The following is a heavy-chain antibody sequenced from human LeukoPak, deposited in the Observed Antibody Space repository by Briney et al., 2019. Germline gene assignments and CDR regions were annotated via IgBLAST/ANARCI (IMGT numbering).Heavy chain of an antibody. V-gene: IGHV3-53*01. Sequence: GGSLRLSCAASGFTVSSNYMSWVRQAPGKGLEWVSAIYSGGSTYYAYSVKGRFTISRDNSKNTLYLQMNSLRAEDRAVYYCGGSSSDYYYYGLDVWGQGTTVTVSS. CDR1: GFTVSSNY. J-gene: IGHJ6*02. CDR2: IYSGGST. D-gene: IGHD6-6*01. CDR3: GGSSSDYYYYGLDV.